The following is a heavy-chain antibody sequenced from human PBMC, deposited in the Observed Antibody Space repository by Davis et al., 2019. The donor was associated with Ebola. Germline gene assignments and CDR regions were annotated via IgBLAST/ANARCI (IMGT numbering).Heavy chain of an antibody. Sequence: GESLKISCKGSGYSFTSYWIGWVRQMPGKGLEWMGIIYPGDSDTRYSPSFQGQVTISADKSISTAYLQWSSLKASDTAMYYWAGGSEMATGSWRYFDYWGQGTLVTVSS. V-gene: IGHV5-51*01. D-gene: IGHD5-24*01. CDR3: AGGSEMATGSWRYFDY. CDR2: IYPGDSDT. CDR1: GYSFTSYW. J-gene: IGHJ4*02.